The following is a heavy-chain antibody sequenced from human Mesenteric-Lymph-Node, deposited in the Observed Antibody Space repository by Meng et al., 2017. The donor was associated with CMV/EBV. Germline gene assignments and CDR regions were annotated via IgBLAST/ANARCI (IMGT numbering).Heavy chain of an antibody. J-gene: IGHJ4*02. V-gene: IGHV4-4*02. CDR2: ISHSGNI. CDR3: ARVDLVSGTYFDY. Sequence: VSGCSIRGSIWWSWVRPPTGKGLVWIGEISHSGNINYTPSLTSRVTISVDKSKNQFSLKLISVTAADTAVYYCARVDLVSGTYFDYWGQGTLVTVSS. CDR1: GCSIRGSIW. D-gene: IGHD3-10*01.